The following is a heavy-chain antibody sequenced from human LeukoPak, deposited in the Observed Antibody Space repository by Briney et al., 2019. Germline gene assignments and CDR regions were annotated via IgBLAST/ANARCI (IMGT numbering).Heavy chain of an antibody. J-gene: IGHJ4*02. CDR1: GYTLTGYY. Sequence: ASVKVSCKASGYTLTGYYMHWVRQAPGQGLEWMGWINPNSGGTNYAQKFQGRVTMTRDTSISTAYMELSRLRSDDTAVYYCARDLLNDPFLFPNWGQGTLVTVSS. D-gene: IGHD1-1*01. V-gene: IGHV1-2*02. CDR2: INPNSGGT. CDR3: ARDLLNDPFLFPN.